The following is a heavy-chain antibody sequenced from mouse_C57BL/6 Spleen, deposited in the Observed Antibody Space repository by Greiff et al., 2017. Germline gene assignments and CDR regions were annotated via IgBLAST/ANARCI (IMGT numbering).Heavy chain of an antibody. J-gene: IGHJ3*01. Sequence: VKLQESGAELVRPGASVTLSCKASGYTFTDYEMHWVKQTPVHGLEWIGAIDPETGGTAYNQKFKGKAILTADKSSSTAYMELRSLTSEESAVYYCTRGGYDLFAYWGQGTLVTVSA. CDR3: TRGGYDLFAY. CDR2: IDPETGGT. D-gene: IGHD2-3*01. CDR1: GYTFTDYE. V-gene: IGHV1-15*01.